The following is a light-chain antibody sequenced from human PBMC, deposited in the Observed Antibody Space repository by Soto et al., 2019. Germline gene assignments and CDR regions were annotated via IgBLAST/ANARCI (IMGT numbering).Light chain of an antibody. CDR2: GPS. CDR1: QSVSSN. J-gene: IGKJ3*01. V-gene: IGKV3-15*01. CDR3: QQYNNWPLT. Sequence: ETVLTQSPATLSASPGERATLSCRASQSVSSNLAWYLQKPGQAPRLLIYGPSTRATGVPARFSGSGSGTEFTLTIDSLQSEDLGVYYCQQYNNWPLTFGPGTKVDIK.